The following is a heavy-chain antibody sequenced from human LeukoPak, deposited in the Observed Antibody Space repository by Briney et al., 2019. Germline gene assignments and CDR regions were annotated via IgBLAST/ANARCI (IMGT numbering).Heavy chain of an antibody. CDR3: ARTLWFGESTRTDFDY. D-gene: IGHD3-10*01. Sequence: GGSLRLSCAASGFTFSSYAMHWVRQAPGKGLEWVAVISYDGSNKYYADSVKGRFTISRDNSKNTLYLQMNSLRAEDTAVYYCARTLWFGESTRTDFDYWGQGTLATVSS. CDR1: GFTFSSYA. V-gene: IGHV3-30-3*01. J-gene: IGHJ4*02. CDR2: ISYDGSNK.